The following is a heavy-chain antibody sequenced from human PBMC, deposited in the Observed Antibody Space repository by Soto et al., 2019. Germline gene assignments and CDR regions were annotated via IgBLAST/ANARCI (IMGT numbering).Heavy chain of an antibody. CDR3: ARGYCNGPNCYANWFDP. Sequence: EVQLVESGGGLVQPGGSLRLSWAASGFSVTTNYLTWVRQAPGKGLEWVSLIYIAGGTKYADSVKGRFTISRDSSKNTLYLQMNSLRAEDTAVYYCARGYCNGPNCYANWFDPCGQGTLVTVSS. V-gene: IGHV3-66*01. CDR2: IYIAGGT. J-gene: IGHJ5*02. CDR1: GFSVTTNY. D-gene: IGHD2-15*01.